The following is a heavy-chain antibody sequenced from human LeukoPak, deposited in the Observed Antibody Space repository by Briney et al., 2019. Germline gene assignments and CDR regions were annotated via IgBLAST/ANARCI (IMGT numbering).Heavy chain of an antibody. CDR2: IIPIFGTA. CDR1: GGTFSSYA. Sequence: SVKVSCKASGGTFSSYAISWVRQAPGQGLEWMGGIIPIFGTANYAQKFQGRVTITADESTSTAYMELSSLRSEDTAVYYCAREKGYSYTKFDHWGQGTLVTVSS. D-gene: IGHD5-18*01. J-gene: IGHJ4*02. V-gene: IGHV1-69*01. CDR3: AREKGYSYTKFDH.